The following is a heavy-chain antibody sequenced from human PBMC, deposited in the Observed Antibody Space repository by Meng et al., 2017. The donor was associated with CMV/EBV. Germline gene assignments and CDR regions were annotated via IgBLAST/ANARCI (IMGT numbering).Heavy chain of an antibody. CDR3: ARGGLYYYDSSGHFDY. CDR2: IYTSGST. V-gene: IGHV4-4*07. J-gene: IGHJ4*02. CDR1: GGSISSYY. Sequence: QVPLQESGPGLVTPSEPLSLNCTVSGGSISSYYWSWIRQPAWKGLEWIGRIYTSGSTNYNPSLKSRVTMSVDTSENQFSLKLSSVTAADTAVYYCARGGLYYYDSSGHFDYWGQGTLVTVSS. D-gene: IGHD3-22*01.